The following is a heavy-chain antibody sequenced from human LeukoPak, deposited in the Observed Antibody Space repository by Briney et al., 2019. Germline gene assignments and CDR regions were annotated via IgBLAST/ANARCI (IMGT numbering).Heavy chain of an antibody. D-gene: IGHD4-17*01. CDR2: ISTSSNSI. CDR1: GFTFNRYS. Sequence: PGGSLRPSCAASGFTFNRYSMNWVRQAPGKGLEWVSYISTSSNSIYYADSVKGRFTISRDNAKNSLYLRMNSLRAEDTAVYYCARDYYGDCYFDYWGQGTLVTVSS. CDR3: ARDYYGDCYFDY. V-gene: IGHV3-48*01. J-gene: IGHJ4*02.